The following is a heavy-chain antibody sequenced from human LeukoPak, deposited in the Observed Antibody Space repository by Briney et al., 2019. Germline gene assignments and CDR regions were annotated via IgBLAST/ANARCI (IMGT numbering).Heavy chain of an antibody. CDR1: GGTFSSYA. V-gene: IGHV1-69*05. J-gene: IGHJ3*02. CDR2: IIPILGTA. CDR3: ASLRVYCSSTSCSGRGAFDI. D-gene: IGHD2-2*01. Sequence: GASVKVSCKASGGTFSSYAISWVRQAPGQGLEWMGGIIPILGTANYAQKFQGRVTITTDESTSTAYMELSSLRSEDTAVYYCASLRVYCSSTSCSGRGAFDIWGQGTMVTVSS.